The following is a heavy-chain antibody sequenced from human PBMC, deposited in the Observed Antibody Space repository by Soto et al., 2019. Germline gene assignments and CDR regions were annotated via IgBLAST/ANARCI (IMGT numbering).Heavy chain of an antibody. J-gene: IGHJ4*02. CDR2: IYYSGST. D-gene: IGHD6-19*01. CDR1: GGSISSSSYY. Sequence: SETLSLTCTVSGGSISSSSYYWGWIRQPPGKGLEWIGSIYYSGSTYYNPSLKSRGTISVDTSKNQFSLKLSSVTAADTAVYYCARSTRRTVAPDYWGQGTLVTVSS. CDR3: ARSTRRTVAPDY. V-gene: IGHV4-39*01.